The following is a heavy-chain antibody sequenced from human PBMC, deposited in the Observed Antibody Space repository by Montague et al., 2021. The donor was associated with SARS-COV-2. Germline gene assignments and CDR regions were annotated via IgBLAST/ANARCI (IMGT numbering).Heavy chain of an antibody. CDR3: ARTGYSSGWHSFDY. CDR2: LYHSGST. D-gene: IGHD6-19*01. J-gene: IGHJ4*02. Sequence: SETLSLTCVVSGGSISRINWWSWIRQPQGQGLEWIGELYHSGSTNYNPSLKSRDIISVDKSKNQFSLKLSSVTAADTAVYYCARTGYSSGWHSFDYWGQGTLVTVSS. CDR1: GGSISRINW. V-gene: IGHV4-4*02.